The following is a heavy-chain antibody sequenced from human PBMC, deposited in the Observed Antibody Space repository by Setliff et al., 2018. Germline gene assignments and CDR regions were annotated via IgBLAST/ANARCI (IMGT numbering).Heavy chain of an antibody. V-gene: IGHV3-15*04. D-gene: IGHD3-9*01. CDR2: IENKADGGAT. Sequence: GGSLRLSCTASGFTFRSAWMNWVRQAPGKGLEWVGHIENKADGGATDLAAAVKGRFSMSRDDSRNTVYLQMSSLKSEDTAVYYCATGPRDNRNFLNWLGSWGQGTLVTVSS. CDR1: GFTFRSAW. J-gene: IGHJ5*01. CDR3: ATGPRDNRNFLNWLGS.